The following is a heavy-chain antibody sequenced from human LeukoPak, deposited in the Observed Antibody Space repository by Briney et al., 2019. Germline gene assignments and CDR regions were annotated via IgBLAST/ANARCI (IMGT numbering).Heavy chain of an antibody. CDR1: GYTFTGYY. CDR3: ARDRGYSYGTRDSSYGMDV. CDR2: INPNSGGT. J-gene: IGHJ6*02. Sequence: ASVKVSCKASGYTFTGYYMHWVRQAPGQGLEWMGWINPNSGGTNYAQKFQGRVTMTRDTSISTAYMELSRLRSDDTAVYYCARDRGYSYGTRDSSYGMDVWGQGTTVTVSS. V-gene: IGHV1-2*02. D-gene: IGHD5-18*01.